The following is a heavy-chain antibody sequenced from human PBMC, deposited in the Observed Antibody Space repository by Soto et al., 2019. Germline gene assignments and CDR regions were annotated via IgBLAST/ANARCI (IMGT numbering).Heavy chain of an antibody. J-gene: IGHJ5*02. V-gene: IGHV6-1*01. Sequence: SQTLSLTCAISGDSVSSYSAAWNWIRQSPSGGLELLGRTYYRSRFFSDYAESVKSRIIINPDTSKNQFSLQLKSVTPEDTAVYYCVRDRYSGSGWFDPWGQGTPVTVSS. D-gene: IGHD3-10*01. CDR1: GDSVSSYSAA. CDR2: TYYRSRFFS. CDR3: VRDRYSGSGWFDP.